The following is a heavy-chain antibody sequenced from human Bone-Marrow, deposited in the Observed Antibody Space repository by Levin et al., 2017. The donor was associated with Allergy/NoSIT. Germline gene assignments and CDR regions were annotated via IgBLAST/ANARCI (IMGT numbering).Heavy chain of an antibody. CDR3: ARGYYDTSAYTLF. J-gene: IGHJ4*02. CDR1: EFTFRNYW. D-gene: IGHD3-22*01. Sequence: GGSLRLSCSASEFTFRNYWMHWVRQAPGKGLVWVSRINGDGSSTNYADSVKGRFTISRDNAKNTLYLQMDSLRVEDTAVYFCARGYYDTSAYTLFWGQGTLVTVSS. V-gene: IGHV3-74*01. CDR2: INGDGSST.